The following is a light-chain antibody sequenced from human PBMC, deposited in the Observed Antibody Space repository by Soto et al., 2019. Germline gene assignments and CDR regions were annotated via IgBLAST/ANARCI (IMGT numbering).Light chain of an antibody. CDR2: AAS. J-gene: IGKJ3*01. CDR3: LQKDFYPFT. V-gene: IGKV1-6*01. Sequence: AIQMTQSPSSLSASVGDRVTITCRASQGIRNDLDWFQQKPGKAPKLLIYAASNLQSGVPARFSGSGSGTDFTLTISSLQPEDFATNYCLQKDFYPFTFGPGTKVDIK. CDR1: QGIRND.